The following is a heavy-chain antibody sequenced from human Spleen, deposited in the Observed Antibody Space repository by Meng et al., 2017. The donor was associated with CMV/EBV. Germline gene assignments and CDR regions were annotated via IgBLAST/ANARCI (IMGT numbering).Heavy chain of an antibody. CDR2: ITSRSSII. CDR3: VREGERLAFFDL. J-gene: IGHJ2*01. V-gene: IGHV3-21*01. D-gene: IGHD6-25*01. CDR1: GFTFETFG. Sequence: GGSLRLSCAASGFTFETFGVSWVRQAPGKGLEWVSSITSRSSIIYYADSVRGRFTISRDNAKNSLFLELNNLRAEDTAVYYCVREGERLAFFDLWGRGTLVTVSS.